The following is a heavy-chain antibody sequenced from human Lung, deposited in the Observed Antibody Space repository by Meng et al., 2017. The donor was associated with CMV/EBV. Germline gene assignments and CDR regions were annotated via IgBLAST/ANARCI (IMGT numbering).Heavy chain of an antibody. CDR3: ARWERTAMDPYYYYGMDV. V-gene: IGHV3-21*01. CDR1: GFTFSSYS. D-gene: IGHD5-18*01. CDR2: ISSSSSYI. J-gene: IGHJ6*02. Sequence: GXXXLSXAASGFTFSSYSMNWVRQAPGKGLEWVSSISSSSSYIYYADSVKGRFTISRDNAKNSLYLQMNSLRAEDTAVYYCARWERTAMDPYYYYGMDVWGQGXTVTVSS.